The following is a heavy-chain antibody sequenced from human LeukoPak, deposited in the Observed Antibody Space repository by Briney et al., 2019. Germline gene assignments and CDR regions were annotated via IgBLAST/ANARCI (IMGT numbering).Heavy chain of an antibody. V-gene: IGHV4-30-2*01. CDR1: GGSISSGGYY. CDR2: IYHSGST. J-gene: IGHJ5*02. D-gene: IGHD4-17*01. CDR3: ARHLHNDHGDPNWFDP. Sequence: SETLSLTCTVSGGSISSGGYYWSWIRQPPGKGLEWIGYIYHSGSTYYNPSLKSRVTISVDRSKNQFSLKLSSVTAADTAVYYCARHLHNDHGDPNWFDPWGQGTLVTVSS.